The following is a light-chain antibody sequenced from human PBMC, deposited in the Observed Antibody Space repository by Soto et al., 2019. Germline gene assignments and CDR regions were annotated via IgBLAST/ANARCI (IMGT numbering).Light chain of an antibody. CDR3: QHYVERSPIT. V-gene: IGKV3-11*01. Sequence: VLTQSPANLSLSPGESAALSCRASQSVGSYLAWLQQVPGQAPRLLIYDATNRANGIPAKFRGSGSGTDFTLTISSLEPEDFALYYCQHYVERSPITFGQGTRLEIK. J-gene: IGKJ5*01. CDR1: QSVGSY. CDR2: DAT.